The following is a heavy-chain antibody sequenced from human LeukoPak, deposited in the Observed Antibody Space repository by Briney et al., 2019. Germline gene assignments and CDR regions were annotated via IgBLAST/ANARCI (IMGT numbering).Heavy chain of an antibody. Sequence: SETLSLTFTVSGXSFSSYYWTWIRQPAGEGLEWIGRIFAGGSANYNPSLKSRVTMSVDTSKNQFSLKLSSVTAADTAVYYCARVGNWKYDFDCWGQGTLVTVSS. V-gene: IGHV4-4*07. CDR2: IFAGGSA. D-gene: IGHD1-7*01. CDR1: GXSFSSYY. CDR3: ARVGNWKYDFDC. J-gene: IGHJ4*02.